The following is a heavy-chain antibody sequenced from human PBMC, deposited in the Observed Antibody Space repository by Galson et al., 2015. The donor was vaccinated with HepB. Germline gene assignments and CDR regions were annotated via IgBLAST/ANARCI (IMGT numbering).Heavy chain of an antibody. J-gene: IGHJ4*02. D-gene: IGHD5-18*01. CDR3: ARRRGYNSGLSFDY. Sequence: QSGAEVKKPGESLRISCKGSGYIFTNYWIIWVRQMPGKGLEWMGKIAPSDSYTKYSQSFQGHVTISADRSINTAYLQWGSLKASDTAMYYCARRRGYNSGLSFDYWGQGTLVTVSS. V-gene: IGHV5-10-1*01. CDR1: GYIFTNYW. CDR2: IAPSDSYT.